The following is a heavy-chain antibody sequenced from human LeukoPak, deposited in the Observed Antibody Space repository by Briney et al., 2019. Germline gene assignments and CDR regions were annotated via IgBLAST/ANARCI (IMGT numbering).Heavy chain of an antibody. D-gene: IGHD1-26*01. J-gene: IGHJ4*02. Sequence: GGSLRLSCVASGFTFSNYAMNWVRQAPGKGLEWVSGITGSGGSTYHAESVKGRFTISRDNSKNTLYLEMNSLRAEDTAVYFCATRPASETYYAVFDYWGQGTLVTVSS. CDR1: GFTFSNYA. V-gene: IGHV3-23*01. CDR2: ITGSGGST. CDR3: ATRPASETYYAVFDY.